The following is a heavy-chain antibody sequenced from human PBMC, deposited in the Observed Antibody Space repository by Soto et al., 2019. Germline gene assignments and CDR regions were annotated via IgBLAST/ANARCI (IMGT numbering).Heavy chain of an antibody. J-gene: IGHJ4*02. CDR3: ARGGGYDILTGYYNGYFDY. V-gene: IGHV3-21*01. D-gene: IGHD3-9*01. Sequence: EVQLVESGGGLVKPGGSLRLSCAASGFTFSSYSMNWVRQAPGKGLEWVSSISSSSSYIYYADSVKGRFNISRDNAKNSLYLQMNSLRAEDTAVYYCARGGGYDILTGYYNGYFDYWGQGTLVTVSS. CDR2: ISSSSSYI. CDR1: GFTFSSYS.